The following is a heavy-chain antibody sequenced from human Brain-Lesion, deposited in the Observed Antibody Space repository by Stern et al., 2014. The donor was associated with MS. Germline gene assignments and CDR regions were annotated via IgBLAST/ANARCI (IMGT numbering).Heavy chain of an antibody. Sequence: MQLVESGAEVKKPGASVKVSCKTSGYIFTGYYIHWVRQAPGQGLEWMAWINPNTGGTNDAQKFQGRVTMIRDTSISTAYVELSSLTSDDTAVYYCARDQRGITIFGVVTDYYYLGMDVWGQGTTVTVSS. CDR3: ARDQRGITIFGVVTDYYYLGMDV. CDR1: GYIFTGYY. J-gene: IGHJ6*02. CDR2: INPNTGGT. V-gene: IGHV1-2*02. D-gene: IGHD3-3*01.